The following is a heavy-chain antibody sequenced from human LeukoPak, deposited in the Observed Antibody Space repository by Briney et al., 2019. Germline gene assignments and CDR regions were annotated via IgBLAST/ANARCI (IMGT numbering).Heavy chain of an antibody. D-gene: IGHD2-15*01. CDR2: INHSGST. V-gene: IGHV4-34*01. Sequence: SETLSLTCAVYGGSFSGYYWSWIRQPPGKGLEWIGEINHSGSTNYNPFLKSRVTTSVDTSKNQFSLKLSSVTAADTAVYYCARVVSDCSGGSCYVPWFDPWGQGTMVTVCS. CDR3: ARVVSDCSGGSCYVPWFDP. J-gene: IGHJ5*02. CDR1: GGSFSGYY.